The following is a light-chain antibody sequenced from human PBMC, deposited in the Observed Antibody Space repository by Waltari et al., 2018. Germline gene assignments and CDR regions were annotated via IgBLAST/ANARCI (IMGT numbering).Light chain of an antibody. CDR3: QAWDSITVV. CDR2: QDT. V-gene: IGLV3-1*01. J-gene: IGLJ2*01. Sequence: SSELTQPPSVSVSPAQTARITCSGANLGDKYTCWYQQKPGQSPVLVISQDTKRPSGIPERFSGSNSGNTATLTISGTRATDEADYYCQAWDSITVVFGGGTKLTVL. CDR1: NLGDKY.